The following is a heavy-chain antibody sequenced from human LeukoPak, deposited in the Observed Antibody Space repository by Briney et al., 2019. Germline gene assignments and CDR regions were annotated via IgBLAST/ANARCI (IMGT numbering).Heavy chain of an antibody. J-gene: IGHJ6*02. CDR2: INHSGST. V-gene: IGHV4-34*01. CDR1: GGSFSGYY. Sequence: SETLSLTCAVYGGSFSGYYWSWVRQPPGKGLEWIGEINHSGSTNYNPSLKSRVTISVDTSKNQFSLKLSSVTAADTAVYYCARGRPNLYCSSTSCYHYYYYGMDVWGQGTTVTVSS. D-gene: IGHD2-2*01. CDR3: ARGRPNLYCSSTSCYHYYYYGMDV.